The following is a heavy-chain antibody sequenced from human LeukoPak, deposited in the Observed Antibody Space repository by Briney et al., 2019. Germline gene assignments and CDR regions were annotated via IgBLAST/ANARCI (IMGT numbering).Heavy chain of an antibody. Sequence: ASVKVSCKASGYTFTGYYMHWVRQAPGQGLEWMGWMNPYSANTGYAQNFQGRITITRNTSISTAYMELRSLRSDDTAVYYCARARGITMVRGVPVWFDYWGQGTLVTVSS. V-gene: IGHV1-8*03. CDR2: MNPYSANT. CDR1: GYTFTGYY. CDR3: ARARGITMVRGVPVWFDY. D-gene: IGHD3-10*01. J-gene: IGHJ4*02.